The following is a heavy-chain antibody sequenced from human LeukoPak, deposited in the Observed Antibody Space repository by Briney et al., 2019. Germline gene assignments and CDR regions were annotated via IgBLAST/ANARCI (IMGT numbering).Heavy chain of an antibody. CDR2: IKEDGREK. CDR3: ARVRYMDV. J-gene: IGHJ6*03. CDR1: GFTFSRYW. V-gene: IGHV3-7*01. Sequence: GGSLRLSCAVSGFTFSRYWMNWVRQAPGKGVEWVANIKEDGREKNYVDPVKGRFTISRDNAKNSLYLQMNSLRAEDTAVYYCARVRYMDVWGKGTTVTVSS.